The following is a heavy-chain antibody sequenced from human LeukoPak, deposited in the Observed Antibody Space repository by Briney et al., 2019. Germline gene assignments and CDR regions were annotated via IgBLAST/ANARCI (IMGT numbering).Heavy chain of an antibody. Sequence: SETLSLTCAVYGGSFSGYYWSWIRQPPGKGLEWIGGINHSGYTNYNPSLKSRITISVDTSKNQVSLKLSSVTAADTAVYYCAREVAGWISPWAHYDGSGRWLDSWGQGSLVTVSS. V-gene: IGHV4-34*01. CDR3: AREVAGWISPWAHYDGSGRWLDS. CDR1: GGSFSGYY. J-gene: IGHJ5*01. D-gene: IGHD3-10*01. CDR2: INHSGYT.